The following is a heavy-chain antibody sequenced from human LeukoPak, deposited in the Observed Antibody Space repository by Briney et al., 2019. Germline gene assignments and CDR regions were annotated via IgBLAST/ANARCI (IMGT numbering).Heavy chain of an antibody. CDR1: GGSISSGDYY. V-gene: IGHV4-30-2*03. Sequence: SQTLSLTCTVSGGSISSGDYYWSWIRQPPGKGLEWIGSIYHSGSTYYNPSLKSRVTISVDTSKNQFSLKLSSVTAADTAVYYCARNGELLSLFDYWGQGTLVTVSS. CDR2: IYHSGST. J-gene: IGHJ4*02. CDR3: ARNGELLSLFDY. D-gene: IGHD3-10*01.